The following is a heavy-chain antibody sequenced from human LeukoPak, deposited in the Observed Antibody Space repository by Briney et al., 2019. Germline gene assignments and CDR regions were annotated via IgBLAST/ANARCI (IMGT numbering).Heavy chain of an antibody. CDR3: AKDLLGDYYDSSGSF. CDR2: VSGSGAGT. D-gene: IGHD3-22*01. Sequence: PGGSLRLSCAASGLTFNTYAMSWVRQAPGKGLQWVSTVSGSGAGTFYGDSVKGRFTISRDNSKNTLYLQMNSLRAEDTAVYYCAKDLLGDYYDSSGSFWGQGTLVTVSS. V-gene: IGHV3-23*01. CDR1: GLTFNTYA. J-gene: IGHJ4*02.